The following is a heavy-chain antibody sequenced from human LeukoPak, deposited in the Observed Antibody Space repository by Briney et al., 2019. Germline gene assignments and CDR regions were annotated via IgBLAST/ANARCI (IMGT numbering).Heavy chain of an antibody. D-gene: IGHD6-19*01. V-gene: IGHV4-4*07. CDR1: GGSISRYY. CDR2: IYTSGST. CDR3: ARGSLAVAQPFAFDI. J-gene: IGHJ3*02. Sequence: SETLSLTCTVSGGSISRYYWSWIRQPAGKGLEWIGRIYTSGSTNYNPSLKSRVTMSVDTSKNQFSLKLSSVPAADTAVYYCARGSLAVAQPFAFDIWGQGTMVTVSS.